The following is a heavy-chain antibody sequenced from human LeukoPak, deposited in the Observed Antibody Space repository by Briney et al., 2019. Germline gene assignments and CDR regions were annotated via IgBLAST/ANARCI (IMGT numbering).Heavy chain of an antibody. CDR2: INSDGSST. CDR3: ARAIGSSWYLYYYYMDV. D-gene: IGHD6-13*01. J-gene: IGHJ6*03. V-gene: IGHV3-74*01. Sequence: GGSLRLSCAASGFTFSSYWMHWVRQAPGKGLVWVSRINSDGSSTSYADSVKGRFTISRDNAKNTLYLQMNSLRAEDTAVYYCARAIGSSWYLYYYYMDVWGKGTTVTVSS. CDR1: GFTFSSYW.